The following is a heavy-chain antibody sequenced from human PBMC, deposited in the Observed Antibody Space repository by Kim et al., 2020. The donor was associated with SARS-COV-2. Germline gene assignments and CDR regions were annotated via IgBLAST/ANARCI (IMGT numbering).Heavy chain of an antibody. CDR1: GGTFSSYA. J-gene: IGHJ4*02. D-gene: IGHD1-1*01. V-gene: IGHV1-69*13. Sequence: SVKVSCKASGGTFSSYAISWVRQAPGQGLEWMGGIIPYFGTANYAQKFQGRVTITADESTSTAYMELSSLRSEDTAVYYCARARAKGSITPGFDYWGQGTLVTVSS. CDR2: IIPYFGTA. CDR3: ARARAKGSITPGFDY.